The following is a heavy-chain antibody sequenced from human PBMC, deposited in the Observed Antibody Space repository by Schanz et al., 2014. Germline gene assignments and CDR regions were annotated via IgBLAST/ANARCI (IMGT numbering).Heavy chain of an antibody. Sequence: QAQLVQSGAEVKRSGASVKISCKASRYDFRDYYVQWVRQAPGYGLEWVGRMNPKNGATIYAQKFQGRVSMTRDMFTSTAYMEVRSLRHDDTALYYCARVLYFGPGIAYYGVDVWGQGTAVSVSA. D-gene: IGHD3-10*01. V-gene: IGHV1-2*06. CDR3: ARVLYFGPGIAYYGVDV. CDR2: MNPKNGAT. CDR1: RYDFRDYY. J-gene: IGHJ6*01.